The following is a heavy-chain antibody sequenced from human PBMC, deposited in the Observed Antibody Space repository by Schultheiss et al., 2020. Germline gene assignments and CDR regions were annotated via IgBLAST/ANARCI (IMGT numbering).Heavy chain of an antibody. CDR3: ARDKGGYYYDSSGYYYGYYYGMDV. D-gene: IGHD3-22*01. Sequence: SETLSLTCAVYGGSFSGYYWSWIRQPPGKGLEWIGEINHSGSTNYNPSLKSRVTISVDTSKNQFSLKLSSVTAADTAVYYCARDKGGYYYDSSGYYYGYYYGMDVWGQGTTVTVSS. CDR2: INHSGST. J-gene: IGHJ6*02. V-gene: IGHV4-34*01. CDR1: GGSFSGYY.